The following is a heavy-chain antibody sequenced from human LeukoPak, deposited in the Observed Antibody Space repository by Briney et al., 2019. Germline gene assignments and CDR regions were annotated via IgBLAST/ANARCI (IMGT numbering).Heavy chain of an antibody. V-gene: IGHV1-69-2*01. CDR3: ATSERNYYGSRRGDY. D-gene: IGHD3-10*01. Sequence: ASVKVSCKVSGYTFTDYYMHWVQQAPGKGLEWMGLVDPEDGETIYAEKFQGRVTITADTSTDTAYMELSSLRSEDTAVYYCATSERNYYGSRRGDYWGQGTLVTASS. CDR2: VDPEDGET. J-gene: IGHJ4*02. CDR1: GYTFTDYY.